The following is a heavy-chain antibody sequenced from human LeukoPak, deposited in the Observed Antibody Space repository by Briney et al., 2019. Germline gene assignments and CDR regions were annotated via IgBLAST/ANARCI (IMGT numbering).Heavy chain of an antibody. CDR2: IYSGGST. D-gene: IGHD3-10*01. V-gene: IGHV3-53*01. CDR1: GFTVSSNY. CDR3: ARENAMVRGVITGGFDY. J-gene: IGHJ4*02. Sequence: GGSLRLSCAASGFTVSSNYMSWVRQAPGKGLEWVSVIYSGGSTYYADSVKGRFTISRDNSKNTLYLQMNSLRAEDTAVYYCARENAMVRGVITGGFDYWGQGTLVTVSS.